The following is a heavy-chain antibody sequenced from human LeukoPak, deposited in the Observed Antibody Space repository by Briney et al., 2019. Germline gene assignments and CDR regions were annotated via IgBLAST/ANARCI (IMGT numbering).Heavy chain of an antibody. CDR1: GFTFSSYD. CDR2: IGTAGDT. V-gene: IGHV3-13*04. J-gene: IGHJ4*02. Sequence: GGSLRLSCAASGFTFSSYDMHWVRQATGIGLEWVSAIGTAGDTYYPGSVKGRFTISRENAKNSLYLQMNSLRAGDTAVYYCARAGIVAVAGAIDYWGQGTLVTVSS. CDR3: ARAGIVAVAGAIDY. D-gene: IGHD6-19*01.